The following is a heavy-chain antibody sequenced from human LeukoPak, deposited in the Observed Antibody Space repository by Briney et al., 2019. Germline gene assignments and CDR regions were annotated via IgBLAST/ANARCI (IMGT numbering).Heavy chain of an antibody. V-gene: IGHV3-53*01. D-gene: IGHD1-26*01. CDR2: IYSGGTT. J-gene: IGHJ4*02. CDR3: AKDAEVGATLIDY. Sequence: GGSLRLSCAASGFTVSSGYMSWVRQAPGKGREWVSVIYSGGTTYYADSVKGRFSISRDNSKNTLYLQMNSLRAEDTAVYYCAKDAEVGATLIDYWGQGTLVTVSS. CDR1: GFTVSSGY.